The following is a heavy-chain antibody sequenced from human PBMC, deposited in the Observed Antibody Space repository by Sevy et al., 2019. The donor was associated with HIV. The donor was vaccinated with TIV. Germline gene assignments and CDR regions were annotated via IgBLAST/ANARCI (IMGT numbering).Heavy chain of an antibody. CDR2: ISYDGSNK. V-gene: IGHV3-30*18. Sequence: GGSLRLSCAASGFTFSSYGMHWVRQAPGKGLEWVAVISYDGSNKYDADSVKGRFTISRDNSKNTLYLQMNSLRAEDTAVYYCAKKLESGNYFDYWGQGTLVTVSS. J-gene: IGHJ4*02. D-gene: IGHD1-1*01. CDR3: AKKLESGNYFDY. CDR1: GFTFSSYG.